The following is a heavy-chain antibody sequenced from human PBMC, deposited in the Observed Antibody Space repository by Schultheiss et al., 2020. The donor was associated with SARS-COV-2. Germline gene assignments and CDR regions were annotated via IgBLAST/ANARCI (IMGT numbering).Heavy chain of an antibody. CDR3: ARATPTTVTAY. CDR2: INHRGST. D-gene: IGHD4-17*01. V-gene: IGHV4-34*01. CDR1: GESFSAYY. Sequence: SQTLSLTCAVCGESFSAYYWGCIRQPPGKGLKWIGDINHRGSTNYNPSLKSRVTMSVDTSKNQFSLKLSSVTAADTAVYYCARATPTTVTAYWGQGTLVTVSS. J-gene: IGHJ4*02.